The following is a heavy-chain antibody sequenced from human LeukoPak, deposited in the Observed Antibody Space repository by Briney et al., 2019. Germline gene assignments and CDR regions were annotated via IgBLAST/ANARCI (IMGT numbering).Heavy chain of an antibody. D-gene: IGHD6-13*01. CDR3: AKEKGIAAADNWFDP. J-gene: IGHJ5*02. Sequence: GGSLRLSCAASGFIFSNYWMTWVRQAPGKGLEWVANIKQDGSEKYYVDSVKGRFTISRDNSKNTLYLQMNSLRAEDTAVYYCAKEKGIAAADNWFDPWGQGTLVTVSS. CDR1: GFIFSNYW. CDR2: IKQDGSEK. V-gene: IGHV3-7*03.